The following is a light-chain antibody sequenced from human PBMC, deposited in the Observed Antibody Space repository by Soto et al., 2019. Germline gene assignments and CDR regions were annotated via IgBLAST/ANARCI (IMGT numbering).Light chain of an antibody. J-gene: IGLJ2*01. CDR1: SGHSTYA. Sequence: QLVLTQSPSASASLGASVKLTCTLSSGHSTYAIAWHQQQPEKGPRYLMKLNSDVSHAKGDGIPDRFSGSSSGAERYLTISSLQSEDEADYYCQTWDTGIVIFGGGTNLTVL. CDR2: LNSDVSH. V-gene: IGLV4-69*01. CDR3: QTWDTGIVI.